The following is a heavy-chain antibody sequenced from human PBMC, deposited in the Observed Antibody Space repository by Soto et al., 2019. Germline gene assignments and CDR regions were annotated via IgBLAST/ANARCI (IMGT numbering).Heavy chain of an antibody. V-gene: IGHV4-4*02. CDR2: IYYSGGT. D-gene: IGHD6-19*01. CDR3: ARDTGWGLGF. Sequence: QVQLQESGPGLVRPSGTLSLTYAVSGDSINSNYCWTWVRQPPGKGLEWIAEIYYSGGTSYNPSLKSRVTISMDKSKNQFSLNLTSVTAADTAMYYCARDTGWGLGFWGQGTLVTVSS. CDR1: GDSINSNYC. J-gene: IGHJ4*02.